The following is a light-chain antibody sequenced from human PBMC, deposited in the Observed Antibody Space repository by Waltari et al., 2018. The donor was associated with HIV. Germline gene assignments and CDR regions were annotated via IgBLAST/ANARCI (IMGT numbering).Light chain of an antibody. Sequence: QSALTQPPSASGSPGQPVTISCTGTSSDVGGYNYVPWYQQHPGKAPKLMIYEVSKRPSGVPDRFSGSKSGNTASLTVSGLQAEDEADYYCSSYAGSNNLLFGGGTKLTVL. V-gene: IGLV2-8*01. CDR1: SSDVGGYNY. CDR3: SSYAGSNNLL. CDR2: EVS. J-gene: IGLJ2*01.